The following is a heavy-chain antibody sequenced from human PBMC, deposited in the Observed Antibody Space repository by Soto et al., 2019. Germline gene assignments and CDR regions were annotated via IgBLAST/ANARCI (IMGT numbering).Heavy chain of an antibody. V-gene: IGHV1-2*02. CDR2: INPKSGGT. CDR3: ARDLAKGGGSAGFDY. CDR1: GYTFTVCY. Sequence: ASVKVSCKASGYTFTVCYMHWVRQAPGQGLEWMGWINPKSGGTMYPQKFQGRVTMTWDTSISTAYMALTRLRSDDTAVYYCARDLAKGGGSAGFDYWGQGTLVTVSS. D-gene: IGHD1-26*01. J-gene: IGHJ4*02.